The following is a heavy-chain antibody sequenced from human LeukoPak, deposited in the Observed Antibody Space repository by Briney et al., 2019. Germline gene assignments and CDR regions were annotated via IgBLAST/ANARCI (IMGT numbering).Heavy chain of an antibody. D-gene: IGHD3-22*01. V-gene: IGHV3-21*01. CDR2: ISPSGSST. CDR3: ASRIPYYYDSSGYPYV. CDR1: GFAFGSYT. J-gene: IGHJ6*02. Sequence: GGSLRLSCAASGFAFGSYTMNWVRQAPGKGLEWVSSISPSGSSTWNADSVKGRFTISRDNAKNSVYLQMNSLRAEDTAVYYCASRIPYYYDSSGYPYVWGQGTTVTVSS.